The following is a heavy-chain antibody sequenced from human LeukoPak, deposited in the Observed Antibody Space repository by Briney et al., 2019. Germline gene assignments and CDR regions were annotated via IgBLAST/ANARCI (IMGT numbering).Heavy chain of an antibody. CDR2: IFYSGST. Sequence: SETLSLTCTVSGGSISSSSYYWGWIRQPPGKGLEWIGSIFYSGSTSYNPSLKSRVTVSVDTSKNQFSLKLTSVTAADTAVYYCAREDSWGQGTLVTVSS. J-gene: IGHJ5*01. CDR3: AREDS. CDR1: GGSISSSSYY. V-gene: IGHV4-39*01.